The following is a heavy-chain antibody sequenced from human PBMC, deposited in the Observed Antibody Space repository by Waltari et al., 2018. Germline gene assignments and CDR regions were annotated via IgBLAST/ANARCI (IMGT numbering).Heavy chain of an antibody. CDR2: SNPNSGGT. J-gene: IGHJ4*02. CDR3: ARDDGSGSYPFDY. D-gene: IGHD3-10*01. V-gene: IGHV1-2*06. Sequence: QVQLVQSGAEVKKPGASVKVSCKASGYTFTGYYMHWVRQAPGQGLEWMGRSNPNSGGTNYAQKFQGRVTMTRDTSISTAYMELSRLRSDDTAVYYCARDDGSGSYPFDYWGQGTLVTVSS. CDR1: GYTFTGYY.